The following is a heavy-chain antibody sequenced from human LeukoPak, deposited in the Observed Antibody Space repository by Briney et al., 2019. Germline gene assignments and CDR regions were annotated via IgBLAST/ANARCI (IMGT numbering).Heavy chain of an antibody. CDR1: GGSISSYY. CDR3: ARGAISGVVHDAFDI. Sequence: SETLSLTCTVSGGSISSYYWSWIRQPAGKGLEWIGRIYTSGSTNYNPSLKSRVTMSVDTSKNQFSLKLSSVTAADTAVYYCARGAISGVVHDAFDIWGQGTMVTVSS. J-gene: IGHJ3*02. D-gene: IGHD3-3*01. V-gene: IGHV4-4*07. CDR2: IYTSGST.